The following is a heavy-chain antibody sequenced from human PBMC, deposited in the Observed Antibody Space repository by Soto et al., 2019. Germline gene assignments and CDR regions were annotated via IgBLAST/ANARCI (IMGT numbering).Heavy chain of an antibody. Sequence: SVKVSCKASGGTFSSYAISWVRQAPGQGLEWMGGIIPIFGTANYAQKFQGRVTITADESTSTAYMELSSLRSEDTAVYYCAKDQSSGSYFNYWGQGTLVTVSS. CDR3: AKDQSSGSYFNY. V-gene: IGHV1-69*13. CDR1: GGTFSSYA. J-gene: IGHJ4*02. CDR2: IIPIFGTA. D-gene: IGHD3-10*01.